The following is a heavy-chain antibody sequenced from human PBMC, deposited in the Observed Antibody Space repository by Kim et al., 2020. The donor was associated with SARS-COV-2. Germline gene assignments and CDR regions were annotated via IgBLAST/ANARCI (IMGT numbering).Heavy chain of an antibody. CDR3: ASSMVKSRKVPVETYYFDY. CDR2: IYYSGST. Sequence: SETLSLTCTVSGGSISSGGYYWSWIRQHPGKGLEWIGYIYYSGSTYYNPSLKSRVTISVDTSKNQFSLKLSSVTAADTAVYYCASSMVKSRKVPVETYYFDYWGQGTLVTVSS. D-gene: IGHD2-15*01. V-gene: IGHV4-31*03. CDR1: GGSISSGGYY. J-gene: IGHJ4*02.